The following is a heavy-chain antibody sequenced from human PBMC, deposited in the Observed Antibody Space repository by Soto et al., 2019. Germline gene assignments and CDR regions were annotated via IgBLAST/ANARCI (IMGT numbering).Heavy chain of an antibody. CDR1: GGTFSSYA. D-gene: IGHD2-15*01. CDR2: IIPIFGTA. V-gene: IGHV1-69*01. CDR3: ARGPGEPGYCSGGSGPLGLQKDGLCYYYYGMDV. J-gene: IGHJ6*02. Sequence: QVQLVQSGAEVKKPGSSVKVSCKASGGTFSSYAISWVRQAPGQGLEWMGGIIPIFGTANYAQKFQGRVTITADESTSTAYRELSSLRSEDTAVYYCARGPGEPGYCSGGSGPLGLQKDGLCYYYYGMDVWGQGTTVTVSS.